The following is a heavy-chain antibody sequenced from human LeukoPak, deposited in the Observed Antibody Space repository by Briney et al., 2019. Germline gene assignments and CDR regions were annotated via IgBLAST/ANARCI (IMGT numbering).Heavy chain of an antibody. J-gene: IGHJ5*02. Sequence: GGSLRLSCAASGFTFSSYWMSWVRQAPGKGLEWVANIKQDGSEKYYVDSVKGRFTISRDNAKNPLYLQMNSLRAEDTAVYYCASTRRGGGNWFDPWGQGTLVTVSS. CDR1: GFTFSSYW. CDR2: IKQDGSEK. CDR3: ASTRRGGGNWFDP. V-gene: IGHV3-7*01. D-gene: IGHD4-23*01.